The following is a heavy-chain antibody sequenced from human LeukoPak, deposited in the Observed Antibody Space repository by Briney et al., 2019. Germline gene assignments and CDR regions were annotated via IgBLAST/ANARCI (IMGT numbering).Heavy chain of an antibody. J-gene: IGHJ4*02. Sequence: SVKVSCKASGGTFSTYAISWVRQAPGQGLEWVGRIDPILGTANYAQNFQGRVTITADRSTTTAYMELSSLRSEDTAVYYCARVPQGSSWPYYFDYWGQGTLVTVSS. CDR3: ARVPQGSSWPYYFDY. V-gene: IGHV1-69*04. CDR1: GGTFSTYA. D-gene: IGHD6-13*01. CDR2: IDPILGTA.